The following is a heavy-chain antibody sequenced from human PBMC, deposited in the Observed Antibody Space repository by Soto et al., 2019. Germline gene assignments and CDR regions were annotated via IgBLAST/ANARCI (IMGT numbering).Heavy chain of an antibody. CDR1: GGSISSYY. D-gene: IGHD6-19*01. Sequence: SETLSVTCTVSGGSISSYYWSWIRQPPGKGLEWIGYIYYSGSTNYNPCLKSRVTISVDTSKNQFSLKLSSVTAADTAVYYCARGVPLSSGWYSAAFDIWGQGTMVTVSS. J-gene: IGHJ3*02. V-gene: IGHV4-59*12. CDR3: ARGVPLSSGWYSAAFDI. CDR2: IYYSGST.